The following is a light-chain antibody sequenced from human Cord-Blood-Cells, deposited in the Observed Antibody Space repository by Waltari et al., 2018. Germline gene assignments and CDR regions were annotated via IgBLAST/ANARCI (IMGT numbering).Light chain of an antibody. CDR1: QSISSY. Sequence: DIQMTQSPSSLSASVGDRVTITCRASQSISSYLNWYQRKPGKAPKLLIYAASSLQSGVPSRFSGSGSGTDFTLTISSLQPEDFATYYCQQSYSTPQVTFGQGTRLEIK. CDR3: QQSYSTPQVT. J-gene: IGKJ5*01. CDR2: AAS. V-gene: IGKV1-39*01.